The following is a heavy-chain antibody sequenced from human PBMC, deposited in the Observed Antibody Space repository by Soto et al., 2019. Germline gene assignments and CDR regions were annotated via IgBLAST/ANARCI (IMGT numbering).Heavy chain of an antibody. D-gene: IGHD2-15*01. CDR2: IDWDDDK. Sequence: SGPTLVNPTQTLTLTCTFSGFALSTSGMRVSWIRQPPGKALEWLARIDWDDDKFYNTSLETRLTISKDSSKNQVVLTMTNMDPVDTATYYCARMFHCSGGTCPFDYWGQGARVTVSS. V-gene: IGHV2-70*04. J-gene: IGHJ4*02. CDR3: ARMFHCSGGTCPFDY. CDR1: GFALSTSGMR.